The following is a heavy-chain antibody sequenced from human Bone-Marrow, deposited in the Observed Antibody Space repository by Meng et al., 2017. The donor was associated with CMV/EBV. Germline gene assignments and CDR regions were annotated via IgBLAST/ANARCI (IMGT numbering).Heavy chain of an antibody. CDR2: IKQDGSEK. Sequence: GGSLRLSCAASGFTFSSYWMSWVRQAPGKGLEWVANIKQDGSEKYYVDSVKGRFTISRDNSKNTLYLQMNSLRAEDTAVYYCAREEVVPANSSYYYGMDVWGQGTTVTVSS. CDR1: GFTFSSYW. V-gene: IGHV3-7*01. CDR3: AREEVVPANSSYYYGMDV. D-gene: IGHD2-2*01. J-gene: IGHJ6*02.